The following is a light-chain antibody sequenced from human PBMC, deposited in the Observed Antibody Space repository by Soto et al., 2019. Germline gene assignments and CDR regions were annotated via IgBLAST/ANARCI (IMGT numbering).Light chain of an antibody. Sequence: DIQMTQSPSTLSASVGDRVTITCRASQSISSWLAWYQQKPGEAPKLLIYRASILESGAPSRFSGSGSGTEFTLTISSLQPDDFATYYCQRYNWYPYSFVQGTKLEIK. CDR1: QSISSW. CDR3: QRYNWYPYS. CDR2: RAS. V-gene: IGKV1-5*03. J-gene: IGKJ2*03.